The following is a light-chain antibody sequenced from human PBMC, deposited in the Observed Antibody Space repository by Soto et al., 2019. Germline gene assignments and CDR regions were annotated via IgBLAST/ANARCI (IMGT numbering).Light chain of an antibody. CDR2: DAS. CDR1: QSGGNNY. Sequence: EIVLTQSPGTLSLSPGERATLSCRASQSGGNNYLVWYQQKPGQPPRFFMYDASTRATGIPDRFSGSGSGTDFTLTISRLEPEDFAVYYCPQYGSTPLTFGGGTKVEIK. CDR3: PQYGSTPLT. J-gene: IGKJ4*01. V-gene: IGKV3-20*01.